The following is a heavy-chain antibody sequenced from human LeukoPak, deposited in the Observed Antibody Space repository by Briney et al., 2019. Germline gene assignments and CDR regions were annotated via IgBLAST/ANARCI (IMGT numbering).Heavy chain of an antibody. V-gene: IGHV3-20*04. Sequence: PGGSLRLSCAASGFTFDDYGMSWVCQAPGKGLEWVSGINWNGGSTGYADSVKGRFTISRDNAKNSLYLQMSSLRAEDTALYYCARRNIAAAGIPPYYYYMDVWGKGTTVTVSS. CDR2: INWNGGST. CDR1: GFTFDDYG. J-gene: IGHJ6*03. CDR3: ARRNIAAAGIPPYYYYMDV. D-gene: IGHD6-13*01.